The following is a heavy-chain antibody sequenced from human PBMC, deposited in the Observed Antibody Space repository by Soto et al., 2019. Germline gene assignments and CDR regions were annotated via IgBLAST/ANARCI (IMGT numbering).Heavy chain of an antibody. CDR1: GFTFSTFW. CDR2: IKQDGSEK. J-gene: IGHJ4*02. Sequence: LRLSCAASGFTFSTFWMTWVRQAPGKGLEWVANIKQDGSEKYYVDSVKGRFTISRDNANNFLYLQMSSLRAEDTAMYYCMRSYSCWGQGTLVTVSS. D-gene: IGHD2-21*01. V-gene: IGHV3-7*03. CDR3: MRSYSC.